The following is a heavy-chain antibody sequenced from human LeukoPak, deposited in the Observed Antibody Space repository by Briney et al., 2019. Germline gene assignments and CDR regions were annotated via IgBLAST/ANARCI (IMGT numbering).Heavy chain of an antibody. V-gene: IGHV3-30*02. D-gene: IGHD3-22*01. CDR1: AFTFSSYG. J-gene: IGHJ4*02. CDR2: IRNDGSNK. Sequence: GGSLRLSCAASAFTFSSYGMHWVRQAPGKGLEWVAFIRNDGSNKYHTDSVKGRFTISRDNAKNSLYLQMNSLRAEDTAVYYCARRGYYDSSGYDYWGQGTLVTVSS. CDR3: ARRGYYDSSGYDY.